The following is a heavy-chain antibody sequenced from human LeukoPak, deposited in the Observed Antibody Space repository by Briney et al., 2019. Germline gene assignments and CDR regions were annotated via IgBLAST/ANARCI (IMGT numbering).Heavy chain of an antibody. CDR2: TRYDGSNK. CDR1: GFTFSSYG. D-gene: IGHD2-2*01. V-gene: IGHV3-30*02. J-gene: IGHJ4*02. Sequence: GGSLGLSCAASGFTFSSYGMHWVREAPGKGLEWVAFTRYDGSNKYYADSVKGRFTISRDNSKNTLYLQMNSLRAEDTAVYYCAKTKGSTRLAPFDCWGQGTLVTVSS. CDR3: AKTKGSTRLAPFDC.